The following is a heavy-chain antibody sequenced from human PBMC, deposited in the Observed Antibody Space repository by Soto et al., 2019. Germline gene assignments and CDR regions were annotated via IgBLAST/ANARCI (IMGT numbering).Heavy chain of an antibody. Sequence: VASVKVSCKASGYTFTGYYMHWVRQAPGQGLEWMGWINPNSGGTNYAQKFQGRVTMTRDTSISTAYMELSRLRSDDTAVYYCASARIQLWSPSDYWGQGTLVTVSS. CDR2: INPNSGGT. CDR1: GYTFTGYY. CDR3: ASARIQLWSPSDY. D-gene: IGHD5-18*01. J-gene: IGHJ4*02. V-gene: IGHV1-2*02.